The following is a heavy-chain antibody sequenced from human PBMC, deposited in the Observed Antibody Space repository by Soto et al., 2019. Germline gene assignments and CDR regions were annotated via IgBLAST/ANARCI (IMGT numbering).Heavy chain of an antibody. CDR2: IFPSDSDT. V-gene: IGHV5-51*01. CDR3: ARKDKSGYFNWFDP. Sequence: GESLKISCRTSGYRFTSYWIAWVRQMPGKGLEWMGIIFPSDSDTRYSPSFQGQVTISAGRSTSTVFLQWASLKASDTAVYFCARKDKSGYFNWFDPWGQGTLVTVSS. J-gene: IGHJ5*02. D-gene: IGHD3-22*01. CDR1: GYRFTSYW.